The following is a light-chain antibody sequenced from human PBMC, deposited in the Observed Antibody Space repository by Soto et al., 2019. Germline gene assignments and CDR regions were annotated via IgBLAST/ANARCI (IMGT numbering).Light chain of an antibody. CDR2: GAS. Sequence: EIVMTQSPATLSVSPGERATLSCRASQSVSSNLAWYQQKPGQAPRLLIYGASTRATGIPARFRGSGSGTEVTLTISSLQSEDVAVYYCQQYNNWPLTFGGGTKVEIK. J-gene: IGKJ4*02. CDR3: QQYNNWPLT. CDR1: QSVSSN. V-gene: IGKV3-15*01.